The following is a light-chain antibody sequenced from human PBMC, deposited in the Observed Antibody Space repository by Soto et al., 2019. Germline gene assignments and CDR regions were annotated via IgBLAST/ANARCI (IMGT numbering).Light chain of an antibody. J-gene: IGKJ1*01. CDR1: QSVSNNY. CDR3: QQYGSSGT. V-gene: IGKV3-20*01. Sequence: EIVLTQSPGTLSLSPGERATLSCRASQSVSNNYLAWYQQKPGQAPRLLIYGASNRATGIPDRSSGSGSGTDFTLTISRLEPEDSAVYYCQQYGSSGTFGQGTKV. CDR2: GAS.